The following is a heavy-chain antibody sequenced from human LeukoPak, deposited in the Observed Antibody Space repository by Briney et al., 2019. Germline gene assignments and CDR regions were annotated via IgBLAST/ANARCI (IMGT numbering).Heavy chain of an antibody. CDR1: GGSISSSSYY. D-gene: IGHD4-11*01. J-gene: IGHJ6*03. Sequence: SETLSLTCTVSGGSISSSSYYWSWIRQPAGKGLEWIGRIYTSGSTNYNPSLKSRVTMSVDTSKNQFSLKLSSVTAADTAMYYCARNRGSTVITDHYYYYYMDVWGKGTTVTVSS. CDR2: IYTSGST. CDR3: ARNRGSTVITDHYYYYYMDV. V-gene: IGHV4-61*02.